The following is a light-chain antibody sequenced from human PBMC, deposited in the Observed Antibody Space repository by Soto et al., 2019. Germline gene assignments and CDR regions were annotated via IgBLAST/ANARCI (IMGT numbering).Light chain of an antibody. Sequence: EIVMTQSPATLSVSPGERATLSCRASQSVSANLAWYQQKPGQAPRLLIYGPSTRATGIPPRFSGSGSGTEFTLTISSLQSEDFAVYYCQQYNNWPPGTFGQGTKLEI. CDR2: GPS. V-gene: IGKV3D-15*01. CDR3: QQYNNWPPGT. CDR1: QSVSAN. J-gene: IGKJ2*02.